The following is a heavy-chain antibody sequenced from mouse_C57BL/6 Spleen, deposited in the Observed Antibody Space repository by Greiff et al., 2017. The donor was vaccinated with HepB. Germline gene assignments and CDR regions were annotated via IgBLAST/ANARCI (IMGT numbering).Heavy chain of an antibody. Sequence: DVQLVESGGGLVKPGGSLKLSCAASGFTFSSYTMSWVRQTPEKRLEWVATISGGGGNTYYPDSVKGRFTISRDNAKNTLYLQMSSLRSEATALYYCARHGTTVGDWYFDVWGTGTTVTVSS. CDR1: GFTFSSYT. CDR2: ISGGGGNT. V-gene: IGHV5-9*01. CDR3: ARHGTTVGDWYFDV. J-gene: IGHJ1*03. D-gene: IGHD1-1*01.